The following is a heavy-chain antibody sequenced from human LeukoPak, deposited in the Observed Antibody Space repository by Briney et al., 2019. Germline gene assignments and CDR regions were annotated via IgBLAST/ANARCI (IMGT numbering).Heavy chain of an antibody. V-gene: IGHV1-2*02. J-gene: IGHJ4*02. CDR2: INPNSGGT. D-gene: IGHD6-13*01. CDR1: GYTFTVYY. CDR3: ARGPGTGYSSSWYPDYFDY. Sequence: ASVTVSFTASGYTFTVYYMHWVRQAPGQGLEWMGWINPNSGGTNYAQKFQGRVTMTRDTSISTAYMELSRLRSDDTAVYYWARGPGTGYSSSWYPDYFDYWGQGTLVTVSS.